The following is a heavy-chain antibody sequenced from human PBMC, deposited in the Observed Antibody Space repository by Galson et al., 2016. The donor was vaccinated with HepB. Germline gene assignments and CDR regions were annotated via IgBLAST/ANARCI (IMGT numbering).Heavy chain of an antibody. CDR1: GFTFSSYG. J-gene: IGHJ4*02. CDR2: ISYDGSNK. Sequence: SLRLSCAASGFTFSSYGMHWVRQAPGTGLEWVAVISYDGSNKYYAESVKGRFTISRDNSKHTLHLHMNSLSAEDTAVYYCAKEDTAMVARNFDYWGQGTLVTVSS. CDR3: AKEDTAMVARNFDY. D-gene: IGHD5-18*01. V-gene: IGHV3-30*18.